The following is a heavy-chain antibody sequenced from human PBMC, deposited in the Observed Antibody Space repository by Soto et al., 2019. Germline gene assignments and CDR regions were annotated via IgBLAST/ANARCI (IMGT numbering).Heavy chain of an antibody. CDR3: AKEWVYDSSGWSFDY. V-gene: IGHV3-30*18. CDR2: VSDDGSNK. J-gene: IGHJ4*02. CDR1: GFTFSSYG. D-gene: IGHD3-22*01. Sequence: QVQLVESGGGVVQPGRSLRFSCAASGFTFSSYGMHWVRQAPGKGLEWVAVVSDDGSNKYYADSVKGRFTISRDNSKNTLYLQMNSLRAEDTAVYYCAKEWVYDSSGWSFDYWGQGTLVTVSS.